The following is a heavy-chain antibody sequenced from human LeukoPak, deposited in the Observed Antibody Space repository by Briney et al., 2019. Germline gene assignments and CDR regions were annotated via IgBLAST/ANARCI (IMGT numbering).Heavy chain of an antibody. J-gene: IGHJ6*04. CDR1: GFTFSSYR. CDR2: IKQDGSEK. V-gene: IGHV3-7*03. D-gene: IGHD3-10*01. CDR3: ASSYYYGSGSYYNRNYYYGMDV. Sequence: GGSLRLSCAASGFTFSSYRMSWVRQAPGKGLEWVANIKQDGSEKYYVDSVKGRFTISRDNAKNSLYLQMNSLRAEDTAVYYCASSYYYGSGSYYNRNYYYGMDVWGKGTTVTVSS.